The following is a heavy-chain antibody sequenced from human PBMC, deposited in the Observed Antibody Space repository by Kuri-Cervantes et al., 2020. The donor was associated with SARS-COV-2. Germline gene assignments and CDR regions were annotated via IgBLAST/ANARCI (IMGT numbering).Heavy chain of an antibody. CDR1: GYTFTSYG. Sequence: ASVKVSCKASGYTFTSYGISWVRQAPGQGLEWVGWISAYNGNTNYAQKLQGRVTMTTDTSTSTAYMELRSLRSDDTAVYYCARDQLSFTIFGVVITYFDYWGQGTLVTVSS. V-gene: IGHV1-18*01. J-gene: IGHJ4*02. CDR2: ISAYNGNT. CDR3: ARDQLSFTIFGVVITYFDY. D-gene: IGHD3-3*01.